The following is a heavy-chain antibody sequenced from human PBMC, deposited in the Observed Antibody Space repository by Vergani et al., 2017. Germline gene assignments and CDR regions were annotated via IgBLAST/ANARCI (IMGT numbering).Heavy chain of an antibody. CDR3: ASMRVVAASPFDY. J-gene: IGHJ4*02. CDR1: GGSISSSSYY. CDR2: INHSGST. V-gene: IGHV4-39*07. Sequence: QLQLQESGPGLVKPSETLSLTCTVSGGSISSSSYYWSWIRQPPGKGLEWIGEINHSGSTNYNPSLKSRVTISVDTSKNQFSLKLSSVTAADTAVYYCASMRVVAASPFDYWGQGTLVTVSS. D-gene: IGHD2-15*01.